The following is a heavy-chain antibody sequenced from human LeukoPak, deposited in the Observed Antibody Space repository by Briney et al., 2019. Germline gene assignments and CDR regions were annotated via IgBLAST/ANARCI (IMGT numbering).Heavy chain of an antibody. Sequence: PGGSLRLSCAASGFTFSSYVMSWIRQPPGKGLEWIGYIYYSGSTNYNPSLKSRVTISVDTSKNQFSLKLSSVTAADTAVYYCARQPDYYDSSGYPDYWGQGTLVTVSS. V-gene: IGHV4-59*01. CDR1: GFTFSSYV. CDR3: ARQPDYYDSSGYPDY. CDR2: IYYSGST. J-gene: IGHJ4*02. D-gene: IGHD3-22*01.